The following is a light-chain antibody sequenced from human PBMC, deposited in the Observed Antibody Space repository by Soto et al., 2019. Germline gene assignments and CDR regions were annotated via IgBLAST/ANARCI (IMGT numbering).Light chain of an antibody. CDR1: SSNIGAGYD. CDR2: GNS. Sequence: QLVLTQPPSVSGAPGQRVTISCTGSSSNIGAGYDVHWYQQLPGTAPKLLIYGNSNRPSGVPDRFSGSKSGTSASLAITGLQAEEEADYYCQSYDSSLSGVFGGGTKVTVL. J-gene: IGLJ3*02. CDR3: QSYDSSLSGV. V-gene: IGLV1-40*01.